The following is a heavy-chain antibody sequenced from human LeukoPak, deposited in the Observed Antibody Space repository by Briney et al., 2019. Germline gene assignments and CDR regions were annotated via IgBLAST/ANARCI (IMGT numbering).Heavy chain of an antibody. V-gene: IGHV3-23*01. CDR1: GFTFSSYA. D-gene: IGHD3-3*01. CDR2: ISGNGGST. Sequence: GGSLRLSCAASGFTFSSYAMNWVRQAPGKGLEWVSAISGNGGSTYCADSVKGRFTISRDNSKNTLYLQIDSLRAEDTAVYYCAKEGPYDFWSGHASAFDIWGQGTKVTVSS. CDR3: AKEGPYDFWSGHASAFDI. J-gene: IGHJ3*02.